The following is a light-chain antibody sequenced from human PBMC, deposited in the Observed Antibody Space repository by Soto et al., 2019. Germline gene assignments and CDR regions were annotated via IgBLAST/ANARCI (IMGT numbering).Light chain of an antibody. V-gene: IGLV3-21*02. CDR2: DDS. CDR1: NIGSKN. Sequence: SYELTQPPSVSVAPGQTARITWGGNNIGSKNVHWYQQKPGQAPVLVVYDDSDRPSGIPERFSGSNSGNTATLDISRVEAGDEADYFCQVWDSSSDHYVFGTGTKVTVL. J-gene: IGLJ1*01. CDR3: QVWDSSSDHYV.